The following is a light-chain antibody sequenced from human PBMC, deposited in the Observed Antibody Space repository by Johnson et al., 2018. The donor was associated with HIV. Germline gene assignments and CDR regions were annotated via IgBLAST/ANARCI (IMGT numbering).Light chain of an antibody. V-gene: IGLV1-51*01. CDR2: DNN. CDR3: GTWDSSLGPYV. CDR1: SSNIGNNY. J-gene: IGLJ1*01. Sequence: QSVLTQPPSVSAAPGQKVTISCSGSSSNIGNNYVSWYQQLPGTAPKLLIYDNNKRPSGIPDRFSGSKSGTSATLGITGLQTGDEADYYCGTWDSSLGPYVFGTGTKVTVL.